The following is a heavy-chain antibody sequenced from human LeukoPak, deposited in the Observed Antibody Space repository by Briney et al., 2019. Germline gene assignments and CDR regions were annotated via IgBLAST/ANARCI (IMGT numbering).Heavy chain of an antibody. CDR3: ARPGSSTWKFVY. J-gene: IGHJ4*02. V-gene: IGHV4-59*08. CDR1: GGSINNYY. D-gene: IGHD6-13*01. Sequence: SETLSLTCTVSGGSINNYYWSWIRQSPGKGLEWIGSIHYSGSTNYNPSLKSRVTISIDTSKNQFSLKLSSVTAADTAVYYCARPGSSTWKFVYWGQGTLVTVSS. CDR2: IHYSGST.